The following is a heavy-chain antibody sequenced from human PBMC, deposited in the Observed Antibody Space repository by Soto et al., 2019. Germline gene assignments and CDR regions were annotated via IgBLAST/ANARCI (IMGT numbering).Heavy chain of an antibody. CDR2: INHSEST. V-gene: IGHV4-34*01. CDR1: GGSFSGYY. CDR3: ARGVREGYGSGSYYNVKQSSSNVDY. Sequence: SETLSLTCAVYGGSFSGYYWSWIRQPPGKGLEWIGEINHSESTNYNPSLKSRVTISVDTSKNQFSLKLSSVTAADTAVYYCARGVREGYGSGSYYNVKQSSSNVDYWGQGTLVTVSS. D-gene: IGHD3-10*01. J-gene: IGHJ4*02.